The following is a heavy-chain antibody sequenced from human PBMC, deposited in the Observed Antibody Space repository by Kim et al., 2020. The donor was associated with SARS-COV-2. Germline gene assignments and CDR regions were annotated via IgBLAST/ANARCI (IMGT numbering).Heavy chain of an antibody. V-gene: IGHV3-30*01. J-gene: IGHJ6*02. Sequence: GRFTIARDNSKNTLYLQMNSLRAEDMAVYYCARGIEMATETRNYDYGMDVWGQGTTVTVSS. D-gene: IGHD5-12*01. CDR3: ARGIEMATETRNYDYGMDV.